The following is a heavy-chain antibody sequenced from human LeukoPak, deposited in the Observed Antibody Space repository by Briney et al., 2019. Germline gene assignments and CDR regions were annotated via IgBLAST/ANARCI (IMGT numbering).Heavy chain of an antibody. J-gene: IGHJ4*02. CDR3: ARHGNYYDSSGYNYYFDY. Sequence: SETLSLTCTVSGVSISSYYWSWIRQPPGKGLEWIGNIYYSGRTKYNPSLKSRVTISVDTSKNHFSLKLSSVTAADTAVYYCARHGNYYDSSGYNYYFDYWGQGTLGTVSS. V-gene: IGHV4-59*08. CDR2: IYYSGRT. D-gene: IGHD3-22*01. CDR1: GVSISSYY.